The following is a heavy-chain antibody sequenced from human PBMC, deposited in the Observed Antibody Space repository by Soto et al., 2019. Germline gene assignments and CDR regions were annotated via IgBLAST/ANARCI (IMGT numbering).Heavy chain of an antibody. CDR1: GFPFSSYA. Sequence: QVQLVESGGGVVQPGRSLRLSCAASGFPFSSYAMHWVRQAPGKGLEWVAVISYDGSNKYYADSVKGRFTISRDNSKNTLYLQMNSLRAEDTAVYYCARGGYGNKYFDYWGQGTLVTVSS. CDR2: ISYDGSNK. V-gene: IGHV3-30-3*01. D-gene: IGHD5-12*01. CDR3: ARGGYGNKYFDY. J-gene: IGHJ4*02.